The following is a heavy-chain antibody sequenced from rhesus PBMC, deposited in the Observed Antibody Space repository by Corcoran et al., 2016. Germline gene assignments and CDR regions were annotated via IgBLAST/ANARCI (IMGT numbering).Heavy chain of an antibody. J-gene: IGHJ4*01. Sequence: QVQLQESGPGLVKPSETLSLTCAVSGGSFRGYYWGWLRQPPGKGLGWIGYISGSSWSTEYKSSIRGRVTISTDTSNNQFSLKLSSVTAADTAVYYCARGIGGYWGQGVLVTVSA. CDR1: GGSFRGYY. CDR3: ARGIGGY. D-gene: IGHD3-34*01. CDR2: ISGSSWST. V-gene: IGHV4-165*01.